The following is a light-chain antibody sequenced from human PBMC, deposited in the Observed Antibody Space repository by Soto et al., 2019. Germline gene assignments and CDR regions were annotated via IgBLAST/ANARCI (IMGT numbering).Light chain of an antibody. CDR1: QRIATY. V-gene: IGKV1-39*01. Sequence: DIQMTQSPSSLSASVGDIVTITCRASQRIATYLNWYRQKPGKAPELLIYAASSLQSGVPSTFSGSGSGTDFTLTINSLQPEDFATYYCQQSYTTPRTFGQGTKLEI. J-gene: IGKJ2*01. CDR3: QQSYTTPRT. CDR2: AAS.